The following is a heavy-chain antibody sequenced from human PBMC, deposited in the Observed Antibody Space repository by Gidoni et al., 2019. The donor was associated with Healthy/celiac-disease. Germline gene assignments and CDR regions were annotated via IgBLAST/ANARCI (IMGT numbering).Heavy chain of an antibody. V-gene: IGHV3-30-3*01. CDR1: GFPFSSYA. Sequence: QVQLVESGGGVVQPGRSLRLSCAASGFPFSSYAMHWVRQAPGKGLEWVAGISYDGSNKYYADSVKGRFTISRDNSKNTLYLQMNSLRAEDTAVYYCAREVGSGSYYTVYYYYYGMDVWGQGTTVTVSS. CDR3: AREVGSGSYYTVYYYYYGMDV. D-gene: IGHD3-10*01. CDR2: ISYDGSNK. J-gene: IGHJ6*02.